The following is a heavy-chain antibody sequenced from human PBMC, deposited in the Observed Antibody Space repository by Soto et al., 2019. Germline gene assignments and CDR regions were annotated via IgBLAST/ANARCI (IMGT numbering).Heavy chain of an antibody. CDR2: IYHSGST. V-gene: IGHV4-4*02. CDR1: SGSISSSNW. J-gene: IGHJ6*03. Sequence: QVQLQESGPGLVKPSGTLSLTCAVSSGSISSSNWWSWVRQPPGKGLEWIGEIYHSGSTNYNPSLKSRVTNSVDKSKNQFSLKLSSVTAADTAVYYCARTQLLWFGEMPYYYYYMDVWGKGTTVTVSS. CDR3: ARTQLLWFGEMPYYYYYMDV. D-gene: IGHD3-10*01.